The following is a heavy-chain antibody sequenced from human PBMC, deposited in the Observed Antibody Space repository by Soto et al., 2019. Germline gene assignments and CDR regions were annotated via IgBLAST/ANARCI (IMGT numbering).Heavy chain of an antibody. V-gene: IGHV3-15*01. CDR2: IKSKTDGGTT. CDR3: TTGELTGTTNFDY. CDR1: GFTFSNAW. J-gene: IGHJ4*02. Sequence: PGGSLRLSCAASGFTFSNAWMSWVRQAPGKGLEWVGRIKSKTDGGTTDYAAPVKGRFTISRDDSKNTLYLQMNSLKTEDTAVYYCTTGELTGTTNFDYWGQGTLATVSS. D-gene: IGHD1-7*01.